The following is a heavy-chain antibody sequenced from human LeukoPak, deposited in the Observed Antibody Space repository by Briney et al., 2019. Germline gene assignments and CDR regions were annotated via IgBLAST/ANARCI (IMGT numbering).Heavy chain of an antibody. CDR3: ARVGKQRWLQSDFDY. J-gene: IGHJ4*02. CDR1: GFTFDDYA. CDR2: ISWNSGTI. Sequence: PGRSLRLSCAASGFTFDDYAMHWVRQAPGKGLEWVSGISWNSGTIGYADSVRGRFTISRDNAKKPLYLQMNSLRAEDTAFYYCARVGKQRWLQSDFDYWGQGTLVTVSS. D-gene: IGHD5-24*01. V-gene: IGHV3-9*01.